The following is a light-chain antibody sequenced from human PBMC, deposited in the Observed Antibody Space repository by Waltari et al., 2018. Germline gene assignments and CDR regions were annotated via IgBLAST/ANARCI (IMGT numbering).Light chain of an antibody. V-gene: IGLV2-14*03. J-gene: IGLJ2*01. CDR1: SSDVGFYDF. Sequence: QSALTQPASVSGSPGQSITISCTGTSSDVGFYDFVSWYQQHPAKAPKLMIDDVTTRPSGVPDRFSGSKSGNTASLTISGLQADDEADYYCCSYAGPFGGGTKLTVL. CDR2: DVT. CDR3: CSYAGP.